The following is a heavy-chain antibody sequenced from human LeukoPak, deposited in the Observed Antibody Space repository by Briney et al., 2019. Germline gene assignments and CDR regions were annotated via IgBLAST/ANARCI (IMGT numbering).Heavy chain of an antibody. CDR3: ARDYGGSSPFDY. V-gene: IGHV3-7*01. J-gene: IGHJ4*02. CDR1: RFTLSDYW. CDR2: INQDGGQK. D-gene: IGHD4-23*01. Sequence: GGSLRLACAASRFTLSDYWMAWVRQAPGKGLEWVASINQDGGQKYYVDSVKGRFAISRDNAKNSLYLHMNSLRAEDTAVYYCARDYGGSSPFDYWGQGTLVTVSS.